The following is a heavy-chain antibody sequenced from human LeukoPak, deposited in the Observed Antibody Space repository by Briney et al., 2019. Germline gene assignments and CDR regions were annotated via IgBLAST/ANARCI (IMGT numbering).Heavy chain of an antibody. CDR2: IYHSEST. V-gene: IGHV4-30-2*01. Sequence: PSETLSLTCAVSGGSISSGGYSWSWIRQPPGKSLEWIGYIYHSESTYYNPSLKTRVTTSLDRSKNQFSLKLSSVTAADTAVYYCARATYGGYAEYFQHWGQGTLVTVSS. CDR3: ARATYGGYAEYFQH. J-gene: IGHJ1*01. CDR1: GGSISSGGYS. D-gene: IGHD4-23*01.